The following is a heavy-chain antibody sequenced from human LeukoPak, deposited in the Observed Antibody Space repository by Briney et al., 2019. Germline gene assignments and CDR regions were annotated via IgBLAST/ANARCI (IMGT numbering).Heavy chain of an antibody. CDR3: ARDSDSGSYSYFDY. V-gene: IGHV4-59*01. CDR1: GGSISSYY. Sequence: SETLSLTCTVSGGSISSYYLSWIRQPPGKGLEWIGYIYYSGSTNYNPSLKSRVTISVDTSKNQFSLNLSSVTAADTAVNYCARDSDSGSYSYFDYWGQGTLVTVSS. CDR2: IYYSGST. D-gene: IGHD1-26*01. J-gene: IGHJ4*02.